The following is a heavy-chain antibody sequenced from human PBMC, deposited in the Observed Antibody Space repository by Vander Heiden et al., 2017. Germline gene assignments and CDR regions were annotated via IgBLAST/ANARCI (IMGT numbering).Heavy chain of an antibody. CDR1: GCTFTSYY. CDR2: INPSGGST. D-gene: IGHD3-3*01. J-gene: IGHJ4*02. Sequence: QLVQSGAEVKKPVASGKVDSKAAGCTFTSYYRHWVRQAPGQGLEWMGIINPSGGSTSYAQKFQDRVTMTRDTSTSTVYMELSSLRSEDTAVYYCARVGYDFWSGYLDYWGQGTLVTVSS. V-gene: IGHV1-46*01. CDR3: ARVGYDFWSGYLDY.